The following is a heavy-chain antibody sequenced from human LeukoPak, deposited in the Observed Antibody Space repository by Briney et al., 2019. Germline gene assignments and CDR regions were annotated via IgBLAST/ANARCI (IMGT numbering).Heavy chain of an antibody. CDR3: ARDQPDTAFDY. D-gene: IGHD5-18*01. CDR2: ISISSTYR. V-gene: IGHV3-21*01. CDR1: GFTFGTYT. J-gene: IGHJ4*02. Sequence: GGSLRLSCAASGFTFGTYTMNWVRQAPGKGLEWVTSISISSTYRYYADSVKGRFTMSRDNAKNSLFLQMNSLRAEDTAVYYCARDQPDTAFDYWGQGTLVTVSS.